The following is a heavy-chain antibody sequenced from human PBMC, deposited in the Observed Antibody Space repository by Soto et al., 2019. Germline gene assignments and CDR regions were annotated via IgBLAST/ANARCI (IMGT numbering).Heavy chain of an antibody. CDR1: GGSTSSYY. CDR3: ARWNYRDYYMDV. Sequence: PSETLSLTCTVAGGSTSSYYWSWIRQPPGKGLEWIGYIYYSGSTNYNPSLKSRVTISVDTSKNQFSLKLSSVTAADTAVYYCARWNYRDYYMDVWGKGTTVTVSS. CDR2: IYYSGST. D-gene: IGHD1-7*01. V-gene: IGHV4-59*01. J-gene: IGHJ6*03.